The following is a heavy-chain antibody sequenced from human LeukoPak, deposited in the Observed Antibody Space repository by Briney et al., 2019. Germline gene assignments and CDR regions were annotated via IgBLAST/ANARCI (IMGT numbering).Heavy chain of an antibody. V-gene: IGHV4-61*02. J-gene: IGHJ6*03. Sequence: SETLSLTCSVSGGSISSGRYYWTWIRQPPGKGLEWIGRIYTNDNTNYDPSLESRVSISVDTSKSQFYLQLTSVTAADTAVYFCARGVVTDDYYMDVWGKGITVIVSS. D-gene: IGHD2-21*02. CDR2: IYTNDNT. CDR3: ARGVVTDDYYMDV. CDR1: GGSISSGRYY.